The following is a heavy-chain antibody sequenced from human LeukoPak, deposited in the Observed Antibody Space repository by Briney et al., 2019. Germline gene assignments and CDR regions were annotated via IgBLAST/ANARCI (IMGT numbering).Heavy chain of an antibody. J-gene: IGHJ4*02. Sequence: ASVKVSCKASGYTFTSYGINWVRQPHGQGLEWVGWISGYYGNTNYAQKLQGRATTTTETSTSTAYMQLRSLRTDAKTVYYYSREKYFDRLLSSQPLFDYWGEGTLVTVSS. D-gene: IGHD3-9*01. V-gene: IGHV1-18*01. CDR2: ISGYYGNT. CDR3: SREKYFDRLLSSQPLFDY. CDR1: GYTFTSYG.